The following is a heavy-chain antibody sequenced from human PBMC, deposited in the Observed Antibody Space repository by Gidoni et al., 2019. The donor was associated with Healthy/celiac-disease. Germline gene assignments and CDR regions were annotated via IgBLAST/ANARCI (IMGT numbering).Heavy chain of an antibody. CDR3: ARLYLRADYCFDY. J-gene: IGHJ4*02. V-gene: IGHV1-46*03. CDR1: GYTFTSYY. Sequence: KASGYTFTSYYMHWVRQAPGQGLEWMGIINPSGGSTSYAQKFQGRVTMTRDTSTSTVYMELSSLRSEDTAVYYCARLYLRADYCFDYWGQGTLVTVSS. D-gene: IGHD3-9*01. CDR2: INPSGGST.